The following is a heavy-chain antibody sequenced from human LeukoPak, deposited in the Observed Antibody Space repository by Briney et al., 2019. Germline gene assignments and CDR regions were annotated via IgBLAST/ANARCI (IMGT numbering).Heavy chain of an antibody. J-gene: IGHJ6*02. CDR2: IYYSGST. D-gene: IGHD1-26*01. CDR1: GGSISSGSCS. Sequence: SETLSLTCAVSGGSISSGSCSWNWIRQPPGKGLEWIGYIYYSGSTNYNPSLKSRVTISVDTSKNQFSLKLSSVTAADTAVYYCARGAVGATPYYYYYGMDVWGQGTTVTVSS. CDR3: ARGAVGATPYYYYYGMDV. V-gene: IGHV4-61*01.